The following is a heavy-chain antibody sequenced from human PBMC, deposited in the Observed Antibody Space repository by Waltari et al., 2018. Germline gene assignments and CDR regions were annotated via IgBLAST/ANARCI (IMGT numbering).Heavy chain of an antibody. V-gene: IGHV4-38-2*01. Sequence: QVQLQESGPGLVKPSETLSLTCAVSGYSISSGYYWGWIRQPPGKGLEWIGSIYHSGSTYYNPSLKSRVTISVDTSKNQFSLKLSSVTAADTAVYYCATDRVGYSYGYGFDPWGQGTLVTVSS. CDR1: GYSISSGYY. CDR3: ATDRVGYSYGYGFDP. D-gene: IGHD5-18*01. CDR2: IYHSGST. J-gene: IGHJ5*02.